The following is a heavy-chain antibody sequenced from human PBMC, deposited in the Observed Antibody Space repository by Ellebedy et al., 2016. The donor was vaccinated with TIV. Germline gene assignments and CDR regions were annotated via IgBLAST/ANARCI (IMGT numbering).Heavy chain of an antibody. CDR3: AGRHFDL. J-gene: IGHJ2*01. V-gene: IGHV3-7*01. CDR2: IKEDGGEK. Sequence: GGSLRLXXAASGFIFSDYWMHWVRQAPGKGLEWVANIKEDGGEKYYVDSVKGRFTISRDSTKNSLYLQMNSLRAEDTAVYFCAGRHFDLWGRGTLVTVSS. CDR1: GFIFSDYW.